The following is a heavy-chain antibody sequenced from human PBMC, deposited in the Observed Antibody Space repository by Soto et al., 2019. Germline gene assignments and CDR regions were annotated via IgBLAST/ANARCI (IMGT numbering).Heavy chain of an antibody. V-gene: IGHV3-23*01. CDR3: DSSSWYRGADPFDY. J-gene: IGHJ4*02. CDR1: GFTFSSYA. CDR2: ISGSGGST. Sequence: GGSLRLSCAASGFTFSSYAMSWVRQAPGKGLEWVSAISGSGGSTYYADSVKGRFTISRDNSKNTLYLQMNSLRAEDTAVYYCDSSSWYRGADPFDYWGQGTLVTVSS. D-gene: IGHD6-13*01.